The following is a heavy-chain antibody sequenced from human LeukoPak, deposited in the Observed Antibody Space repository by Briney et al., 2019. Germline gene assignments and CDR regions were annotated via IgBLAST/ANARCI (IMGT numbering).Heavy chain of an antibody. CDR1: GFTFSSYA. V-gene: IGHV3-23*01. CDR3: AKDAVVVPAATPGDYFDY. Sequence: GGSLRLSCAASGFTFSSYAMSWVRQAPGKGLEWVSAISGSGGSTYYADSVKGRFTIFRDNSKNTLYLQMNSLRAEDTAVYYCAKDAVVVPAATPGDYFDYWGQGTLVTVSS. CDR2: ISGSGGST. J-gene: IGHJ4*02. D-gene: IGHD2-2*01.